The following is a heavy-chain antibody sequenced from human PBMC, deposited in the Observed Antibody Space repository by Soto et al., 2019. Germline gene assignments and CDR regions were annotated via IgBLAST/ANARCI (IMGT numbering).Heavy chain of an antibody. CDR2: TSAYNGNT. CDR3: AREADTYSSSWSMYYFDY. CDR1: GYTFTSCG. Sequence: ASVKVSCKASGYTFTSCGISWVRQAPGQGLEWMGWTSAYNGNTNYAQKLQGRVTMTTDTSTSTAYMELRSLRSDDTAVYYCAREADTYSSSWSMYYFDYWGQGTLVTVSS. J-gene: IGHJ4*02. V-gene: IGHV1-18*01. D-gene: IGHD6-13*01.